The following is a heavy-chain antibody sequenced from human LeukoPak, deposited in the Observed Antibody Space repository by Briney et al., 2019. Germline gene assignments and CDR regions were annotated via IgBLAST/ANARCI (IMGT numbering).Heavy chain of an antibody. V-gene: IGHV1-69*13. CDR3: AYYDILTGYYSDY. CDR1: GGTFSSYA. D-gene: IGHD3-9*01. CDR2: IIPIFGTA. Sequence: SVKVSCKASGGTFSSYAISWVRQAPGQGLEWMGGIIPIFGTANYAQKFQGRVTITADESTSTAYMELSSLRSEDTAVYYCAYYDILTGYYSDYWGQGTLVTVSS. J-gene: IGHJ4*02.